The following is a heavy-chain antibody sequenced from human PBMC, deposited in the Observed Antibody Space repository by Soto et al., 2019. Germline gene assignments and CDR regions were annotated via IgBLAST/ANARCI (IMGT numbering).Heavy chain of an antibody. CDR2: IYYGGST. J-gene: IGHJ3*02. CDR3: ASPKLERHAFDI. CDR1: GGSISSYY. V-gene: IGHV4-59*01. Sequence: SETLSLTCTVSGGSISSYYWSWIRQPPGKGLEWIGYIYYGGSTNYNPSLKSRVTISVDTSKNQFSLKLSSVTAADTAVYYCASPKLERHAFDIWGQGTMVTVS. D-gene: IGHD1-1*01.